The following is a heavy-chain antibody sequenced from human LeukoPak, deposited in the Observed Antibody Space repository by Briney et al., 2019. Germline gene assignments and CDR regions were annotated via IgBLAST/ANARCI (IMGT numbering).Heavy chain of an antibody. CDR2: VSANGDIK. CDR3: AKFLGGGYSYGYSFDY. D-gene: IGHD5-18*01. CDR1: EFTFNISA. V-gene: IGHV3-23*01. J-gene: IGHJ4*02. Sequence: GGSLRLSCAASEFTFNISAMSWIRQAPGKGLEWVSGVSANGDIKYYADSVKGRFTLSRDNSKNTLYLQMSSLRADDTAVYYCAKFLGGGYSYGYSFDYWGQGTLVTVSS.